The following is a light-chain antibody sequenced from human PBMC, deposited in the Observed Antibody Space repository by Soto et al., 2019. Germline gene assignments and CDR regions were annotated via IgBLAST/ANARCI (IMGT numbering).Light chain of an antibody. CDR3: QQYNNWPYT. V-gene: IGKV3-15*01. J-gene: IGKJ2*01. CDR2: GAS. CDR1: QSVSNN. Sequence: EIVMTQSPATLSVSPGERATLSCRASQSVSNNLAWYQQKPGQAPRLLIYGASTRATGIPASFXXXGXGTXXXXXXXXXQSEDFAXYYCQQYNNWPYTFGQGTKLEIK.